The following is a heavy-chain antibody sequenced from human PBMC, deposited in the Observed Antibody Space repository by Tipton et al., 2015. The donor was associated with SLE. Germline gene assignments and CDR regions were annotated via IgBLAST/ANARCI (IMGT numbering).Heavy chain of an antibody. CDR3: ARGSRPIFGVVPGMDV. CDR1: GFMFSNYG. J-gene: IGHJ6*02. D-gene: IGHD3-3*01. Sequence: SLRLSCAASGFMFSNYGMNWVRQAPGKGLEWVSSISASGGRTYYADSVKGRFTISRDNAKNSLYLQMNSLRAEDTAVYYCARGSRPIFGVVPGMDVWGQGTTVTVSS. V-gene: IGHV3-21*01. CDR2: ISASGGRT.